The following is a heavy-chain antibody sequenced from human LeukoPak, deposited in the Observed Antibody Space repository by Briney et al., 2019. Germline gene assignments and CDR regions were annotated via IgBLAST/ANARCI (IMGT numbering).Heavy chain of an antibody. D-gene: IGHD2-2*01. V-gene: IGHV3-23*01. CDR3: AKAQDIVVVYYFDY. Sequence: GGSLRLSCAASGFTFSSYAMSWVRQAPGKGLGWVSAISGSGGSTYYADSVKGRFTISRDNSKNTLYLQMNSLRAEDTAVYYCAKAQDIVVVYYFDYWGQGTLVTVSS. CDR2: ISGSGGST. J-gene: IGHJ4*02. CDR1: GFTFSSYA.